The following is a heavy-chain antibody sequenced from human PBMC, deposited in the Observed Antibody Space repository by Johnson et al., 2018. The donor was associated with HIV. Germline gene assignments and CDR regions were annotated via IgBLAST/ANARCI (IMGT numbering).Heavy chain of an antibody. CDR3: ARDQKSGWPQSQDAFDI. D-gene: IGHD6-19*01. V-gene: IGHV3-30*02. J-gene: IGHJ3*02. CDR2: IRYDGSNK. Sequence: QVQLVEYGGGVVQPGGSLRLSCAASGFTFSSYGMHWVRQAPGKGLEWVAFIRYDGSNKYHADSVKGRFTISRDNSKNTLYLQMNSLRAEDTAVYYCARDQKSGWPQSQDAFDIWGQGTMVTVSS. CDR1: GFTFSSYG.